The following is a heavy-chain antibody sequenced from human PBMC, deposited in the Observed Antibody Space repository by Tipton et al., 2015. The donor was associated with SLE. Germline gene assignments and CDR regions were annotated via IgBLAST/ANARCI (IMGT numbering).Heavy chain of an antibody. V-gene: IGHV3-30*02. J-gene: IGHJ4*02. CDR2: IQFDESTI. Sequence: SGFTFSKHGMHWVRQDPSKRLEWVAFIQFDESTIYYGDAVKGRFTISRDNSKNALHLQMNRLRPEDTAVYYCVKESTTSGDSWGQGTLVTASS. D-gene: IGHD2-2*01. CDR3: VKESTTSGDS. CDR1: GFTFSKHG.